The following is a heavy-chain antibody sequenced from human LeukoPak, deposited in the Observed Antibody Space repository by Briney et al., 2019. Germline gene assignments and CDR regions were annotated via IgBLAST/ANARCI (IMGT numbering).Heavy chain of an antibody. D-gene: IGHD3-9*01. V-gene: IGHV3-30*09. CDR1: GFAFSSYA. CDR2: ISYDGSNK. CDR3: ARDGEPYFGWLLIIGDAFDI. Sequence: GRSLRLSFATSGFAFSSYAVHSVRQAPGKGLEWVAVISYDGSNKSYADSVKGRFDISGDISKNTLYLKMNSLRAEDTAVYYCARDGEPYFGWLLIIGDAFDIWGQGTMVTVSS. J-gene: IGHJ3*02.